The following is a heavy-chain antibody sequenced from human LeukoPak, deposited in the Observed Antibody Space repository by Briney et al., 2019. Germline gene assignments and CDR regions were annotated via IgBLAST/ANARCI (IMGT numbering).Heavy chain of an antibody. CDR3: AKDRDVVPAASDAFDI. J-gene: IGHJ3*02. V-gene: IGHV3-30*02. CDR2: IWYGGSNK. CDR1: GFTFSSYG. Sequence: AGGSLRLSCAASGFTFSSYGMHWVRQAPGKGLEWVAVIWYGGSNKYYADSVKGRFTISRDNSKNTLYLQMNSLRAEDTAVYYCAKDRDVVPAASDAFDIWGQGIMVTVSS. D-gene: IGHD2-2*01.